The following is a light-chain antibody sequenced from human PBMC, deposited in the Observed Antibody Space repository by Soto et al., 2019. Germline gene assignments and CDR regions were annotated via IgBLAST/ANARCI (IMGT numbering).Light chain of an antibody. CDR2: DAS. V-gene: IGKV3-11*01. J-gene: IGKJ5*01. Sequence: EIVLTQSPATLSLSPGERATLSCRASQSVSSYLAWYQQKPGQAPRLLIYDASDRATGIPARFSGSGSGTGFTLTISSLEPEDFAVYYCQQRSNWPPAITFGQGTRLEIK. CDR3: QQRSNWPPAIT. CDR1: QSVSSY.